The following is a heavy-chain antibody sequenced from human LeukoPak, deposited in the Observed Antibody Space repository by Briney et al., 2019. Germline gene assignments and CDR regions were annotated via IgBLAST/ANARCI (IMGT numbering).Heavy chain of an antibody. J-gene: IGHJ4*02. Sequence: SSETLSLTCNVSGASVSSGGLYRSWIRQHPGKGLEWIGYIYYSGSTYYNPSLKSRLNISSDTSKNLFSLELSSVTAADTAVYYCVASTVSNPYNFDYWGLGTLVTVSS. V-gene: IGHV4-31*03. CDR1: GASVSSGGLY. CDR2: IYYSGST. D-gene: IGHD2/OR15-2a*01. CDR3: VASTVSNPYNFDY.